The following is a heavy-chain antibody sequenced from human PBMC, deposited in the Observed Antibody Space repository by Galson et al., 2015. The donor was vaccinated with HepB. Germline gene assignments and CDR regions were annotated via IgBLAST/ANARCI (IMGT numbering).Heavy chain of an antibody. CDR1: GGSVSSGSYY. CDR3: ARRSPSGDYIWGDPFGAFDI. D-gene: IGHD3-16*01. J-gene: IGHJ3*02. V-gene: IGHV4-61*01. Sequence: ETLSLTCTVSGGSVSSGSYYWSWIRQPPGKGLEWIGYIYYSGSTNYNPSLKSRVTISVDTSKNQFSLKLSSVTAADTAVYYCARRSPSGDYIWGDPFGAFDIWGQGTMVTVSS. CDR2: IYYSGST.